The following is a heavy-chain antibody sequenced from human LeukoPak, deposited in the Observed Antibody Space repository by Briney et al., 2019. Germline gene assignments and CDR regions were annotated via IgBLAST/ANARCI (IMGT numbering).Heavy chain of an antibody. V-gene: IGHV3-21*01. Sequence: GGSLRLSCAASGFTFSSYSMNWVRQAPGKGLEWVSSISSSSSYIYYADSVKGRFTISRDNAKNSLYLQMNSLRAEDTAVYYCARAHGSYDAFDIWGQGTMVTVSS. CDR3: ARAHGSYDAFDI. CDR2: ISSSSSYI. CDR1: GFTFSSYS. J-gene: IGHJ3*02.